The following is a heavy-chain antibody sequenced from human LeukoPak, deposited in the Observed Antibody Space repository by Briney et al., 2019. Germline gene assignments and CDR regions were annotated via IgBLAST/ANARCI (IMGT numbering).Heavy chain of an antibody. CDR2: IIPILCIP. D-gene: IGHD5-18*01. Sequence: SVNVSCKASGGTFSSYAMSWVGQAPGQGGEWMGGIIPILCIPNYAQKFQGRLTITADNSTSTAYMELSSLRSEDTAVYYCASGGGYSYGYYSDLAFDYWGQGTLVTVSS. V-gene: IGHV1-69*10. J-gene: IGHJ4*02. CDR1: GGTFSSYA. CDR3: ASGGGYSYGYYSDLAFDY.